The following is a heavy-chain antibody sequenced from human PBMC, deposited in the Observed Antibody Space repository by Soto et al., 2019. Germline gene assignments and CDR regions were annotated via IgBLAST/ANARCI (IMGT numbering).Heavy chain of an antibody. Sequence: QVQLVESGGGVVQPGRSLRLSCAASGFNFRTYGIHWVRQAPGKGLEWVALISKDGSHSYYAHSVKGRFTTSRDNSQNKAFLQVNSLRADDTAVYFCARGTDYAHLGNAEYFHPWGQGTLVTVSS. CDR3: ARGTDYAHLGNAEYFHP. CDR2: ISKDGSHS. J-gene: IGHJ1*01. V-gene: IGHV3-30*03. D-gene: IGHD4-17*01. CDR1: GFNFRTYG.